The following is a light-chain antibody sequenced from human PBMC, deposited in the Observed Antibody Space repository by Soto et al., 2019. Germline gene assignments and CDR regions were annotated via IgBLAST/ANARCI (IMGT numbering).Light chain of an antibody. CDR2: GAS. CDR3: QQANSFPIT. V-gene: IGKV1-12*01. Sequence: DIQMTQSPSSVSASVVDTVTIACLASQDVGKWLAWYQQKPGKAPRLLIYGASSLQSGVPSRYSGSGSGTDFTLTISSLQPEDFATYYCQQANSFPITFGQGTRLEIK. J-gene: IGKJ5*01. CDR1: QDVGKW.